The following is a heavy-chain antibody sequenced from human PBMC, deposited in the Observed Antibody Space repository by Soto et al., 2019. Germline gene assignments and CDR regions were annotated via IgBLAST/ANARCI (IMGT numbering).Heavy chain of an antibody. V-gene: IGHV4-30-4*01. CDR2: IYYSGST. CDR3: ARDKANFGVVIPSYYYGMDV. D-gene: IGHD3-3*01. Sequence: QVQLQESGPGLVKPSQTLSLTCTVSGGSISSGDYYWSWIRQPPGKGLEWIGYIYYSGSTYYNPSLKSRVTISVDTSKNQFSLKLSSVTAADTAVYYCARDKANFGVVIPSYYYGMDVWGQGTTVTVSS. J-gene: IGHJ6*02. CDR1: GGSISSGDYY.